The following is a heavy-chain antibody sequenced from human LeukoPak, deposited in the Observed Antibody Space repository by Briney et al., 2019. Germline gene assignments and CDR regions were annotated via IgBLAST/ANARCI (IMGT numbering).Heavy chain of an antibody. CDR1: GFTFNSYT. J-gene: IGHJ3*02. D-gene: IGHD2-2*01. V-gene: IGHV3-21*06. Sequence: GGSLRLSCVVSGFTFNSYTMNWVRQAPGKGLEWVSSISSSSSNTYYADSVKGRFTISRDNAKNSLCLQMNSLRAEDTAVYYCATIEVPAAMIDAFHIWGQGTMVTVSS. CDR2: ISSSSSNT. CDR3: ATIEVPAAMIDAFHI.